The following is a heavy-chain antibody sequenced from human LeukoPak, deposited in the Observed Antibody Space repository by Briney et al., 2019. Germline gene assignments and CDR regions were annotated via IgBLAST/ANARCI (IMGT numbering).Heavy chain of an antibody. J-gene: IGHJ4*02. CDR1: GGSITSYY. V-gene: IGHV4-59*08. Sequence: SETLSLTCSVSGGSITSYYWNCIRQTPGKGLVWIGDIYYSGRANYNPALKSRVTISIDTSKHQFSLRLPSVTAADTAVYYCARRPVAGKPYFDYWGQGTLVTVSS. D-gene: IGHD6-19*01. CDR3: ARRPVAGKPYFDY. CDR2: IYYSGRA.